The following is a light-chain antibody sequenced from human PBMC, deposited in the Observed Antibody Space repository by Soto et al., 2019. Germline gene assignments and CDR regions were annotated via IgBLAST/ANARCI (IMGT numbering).Light chain of an antibody. V-gene: IGLV2-8*01. Sequence: QSALTQPPSASGSPGHSVTISCTGTSSDVGGYNYVSWYQQHPGKAPKLMIYEVNKRPSGVPDRFSGSKSGNTASLTVSGLQAVDEADYYCSSYADSNIVVFGGGTKLTVL. CDR2: EVN. J-gene: IGLJ2*01. CDR3: SSYADSNIVV. CDR1: SSDVGGYNY.